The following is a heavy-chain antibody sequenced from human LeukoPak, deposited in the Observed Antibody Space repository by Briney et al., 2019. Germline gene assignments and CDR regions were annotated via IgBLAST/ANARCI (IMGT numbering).Heavy chain of an antibody. Sequence: ASVKVSCKVSGYTLTELSMHWVRQAPGKGLEWMGGFDPEDGETTYAQKFQGRVTMTEDTSTATDYMELSSLRSEDTAVYNCATLTMVRGVTSWFDPWGQGTLVTVSS. D-gene: IGHD3-10*01. CDR3: ATLTMVRGVTSWFDP. CDR2: FDPEDGET. V-gene: IGHV1-24*01. J-gene: IGHJ5*02. CDR1: GYTLTELS.